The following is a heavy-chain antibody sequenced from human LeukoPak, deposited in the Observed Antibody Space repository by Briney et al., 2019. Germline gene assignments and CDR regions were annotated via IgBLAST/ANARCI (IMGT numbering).Heavy chain of an antibody. J-gene: IGHJ5*02. V-gene: IGHV1-2*04. Sequence: ASVKVSCKASGYTFTGYYMHWVRQAPGQGLEWMGWINPNSGGTNYAQKFQGWVTMTRDTSISTAYMELSRLRSDDTAVYYRARGPPNLRYFDWSPPDNRFDPWGQGTLVTVSS. D-gene: IGHD3-9*01. CDR1: GYTFTGYY. CDR2: INPNSGGT. CDR3: ARGPPNLRYFDWSPPDNRFDP.